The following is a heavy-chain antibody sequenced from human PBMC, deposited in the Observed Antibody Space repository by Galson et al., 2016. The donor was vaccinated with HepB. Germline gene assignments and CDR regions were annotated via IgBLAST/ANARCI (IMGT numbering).Heavy chain of an antibody. D-gene: IGHD3-10*01. CDR2: VHANGRT. CDR3: AREGNYGSGSFYNRIGSDFDF. Sequence: SETLSLTCSVSGDSTNKYYWSWIRQPAGKGLEWIGRVHANGRTNYNFSLRSRVTVSLDTSTDQISLKLTPVTAADTAVYYCAREGNYGSGSFYNRIGSDFDFWGQGTRVTVSS. V-gene: IGHV4-4*07. CDR1: GDSTNKYY. J-gene: IGHJ4*02.